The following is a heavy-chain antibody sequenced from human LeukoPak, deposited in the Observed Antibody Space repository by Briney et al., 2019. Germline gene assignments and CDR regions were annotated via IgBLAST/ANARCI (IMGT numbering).Heavy chain of an antibody. V-gene: IGHV4-4*09. J-gene: IGHJ4*02. CDR2: IVTGGET. D-gene: IGHD1-1*01. CDR3: ARHPRVGASGNYFFDY. CDR1: GASVSGDY. Sequence: SDSLSLTCPVPGASVSGDYWSWVRLHPGKGLGWIAYIVTGGETNCTPPLRSRVTMSVNTSKNQFSLKLSSLTAEDTAMYYCARHPRVGASGNYFFDYWGQGALVTVSS.